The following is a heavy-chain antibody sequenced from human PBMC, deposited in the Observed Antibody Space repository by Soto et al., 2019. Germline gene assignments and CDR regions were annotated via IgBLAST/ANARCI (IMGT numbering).Heavy chain of an antibody. V-gene: IGHV4-61*01. CDR3: TRELSDAQYVDA. J-gene: IGHJ5*02. CDR2: IYYSGGT. CDR1: GAPLRRGCYF. Sequence: SGTLSLTCSVLGAPLRRGCYFYTWARQPPGTGLEWLGYIYYSGGTSYNPSLRSRVTISLDMSKSQLSLRLISVTAAYTAADYCTRELSDAQYVDAWGQRTLVTV.